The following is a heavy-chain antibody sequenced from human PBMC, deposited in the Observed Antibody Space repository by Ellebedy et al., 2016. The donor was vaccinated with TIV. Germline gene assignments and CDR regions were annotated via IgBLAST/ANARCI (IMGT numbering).Heavy chain of an antibody. CDR2: ISSSGTSI. V-gene: IGHV3-21*01. CDR3: ARDSSTSRLGFDLDY. J-gene: IGHJ4*02. CDR1: GFTFTYYS. Sequence: GGSLRLSCAASGFTFTYYSMNWVRQAPGKGLEWVSSISSSGTSIYYGDSMKGRFTISRDNAKNSLYLQMNSLGAEDTAVYYCARDSSTSRLGFDLDYWGQGTLVTVSS. D-gene: IGHD3-16*01.